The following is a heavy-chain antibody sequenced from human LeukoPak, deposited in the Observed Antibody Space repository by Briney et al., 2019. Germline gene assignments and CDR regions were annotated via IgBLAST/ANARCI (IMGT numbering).Heavy chain of an antibody. J-gene: IGHJ5*02. CDR2: IYHSGST. V-gene: IGHV4-30-2*01. CDR1: GGSISSGGYS. CDR3: ARDLGYCSSTSCHNWFDP. D-gene: IGHD2-2*01. Sequence: PSETLSLTCAVSGGSISSGGYSWSWIRQPPGKGLEWIGNIYHSGSTYYNPSLKSRVTISVDRSKNQFSLKLSSVTAADTAVYYCARDLGYCSSTSCHNWFDPWGQGTLVTVSS.